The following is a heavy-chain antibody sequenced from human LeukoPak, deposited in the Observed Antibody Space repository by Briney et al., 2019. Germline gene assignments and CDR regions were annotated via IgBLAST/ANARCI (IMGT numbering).Heavy chain of an antibody. CDR1: GGSISSSSYY. Sequence: SETLSLTCTVSGGSISSSSYYWGWIRQHPGKGLEWIGYIYYSGSTYYNPSLKSRVTISVDTSKNQFSLKLSSVTAADTAVYYCARTPDIVGAGFDYWGQGTLVTVSS. D-gene: IGHD1-26*01. CDR3: ARTPDIVGAGFDY. V-gene: IGHV4-31*03. J-gene: IGHJ4*02. CDR2: IYYSGST.